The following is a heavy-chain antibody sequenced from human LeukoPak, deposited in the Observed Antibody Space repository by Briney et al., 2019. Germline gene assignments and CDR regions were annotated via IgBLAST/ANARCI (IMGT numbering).Heavy chain of an antibody. D-gene: IGHD3-22*01. Sequence: ASVKVSCKASGYTFTSYYMHWVRQAPGQGLEWMGWINPNSGGTNYAQKFQGRVTMTRDTSISTAYMELSRLRSDDTAVYYCASTEDSSGYYLGYWGQGTLVTVSS. CDR3: ASTEDSSGYYLGY. V-gene: IGHV1-2*02. J-gene: IGHJ4*02. CDR2: INPNSGGT. CDR1: GYTFTSYY.